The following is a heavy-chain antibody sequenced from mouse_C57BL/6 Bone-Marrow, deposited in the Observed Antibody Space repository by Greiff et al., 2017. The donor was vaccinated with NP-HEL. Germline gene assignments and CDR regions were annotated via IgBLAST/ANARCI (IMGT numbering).Heavy chain of an antibody. Sequence: EVQLVESGGDLVKPGGSLKLSCAASGFTFSSYGMSWVRQTPDKRLEWVATISRGGSYTYYPDSVKGRFTISRDNARNTLYLQRSSMKSEDTAMYYCRRYYDYDRVDYWGQGTTLTGSS. CDR1: GFTFSSYG. D-gene: IGHD2-4*01. CDR3: RRYYDYDRVDY. CDR2: ISRGGSYT. V-gene: IGHV5-6*01. J-gene: IGHJ2*01.